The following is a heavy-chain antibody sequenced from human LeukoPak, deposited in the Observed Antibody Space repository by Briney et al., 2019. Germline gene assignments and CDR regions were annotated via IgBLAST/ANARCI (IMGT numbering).Heavy chain of an antibody. CDR2: IYHSGST. CDR1: GYSISSGYY. J-gene: IGHJ4*02. V-gene: IGHV4-38-2*01. Sequence: SETLSLTCAVSGYSISSGYYWGWIRRPPGKGLEWIGSIYHSGSTHYNPSLKSRVTISVDTSKNQFSLKLSSVTAADTAVYYCARPSRYYYGSGSYLTKYYFDYWGQGTLVTVSS. CDR3: ARPSRYYYGSGSYLTKYYFDY. D-gene: IGHD3-10*01.